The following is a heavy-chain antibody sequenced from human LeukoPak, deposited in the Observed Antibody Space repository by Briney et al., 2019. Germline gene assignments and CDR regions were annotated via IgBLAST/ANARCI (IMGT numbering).Heavy chain of an antibody. D-gene: IGHD2-2*02. CDR3: ARDLGYISLND. V-gene: IGHV1-2*02. CDR1: EDTYTHYY. J-gene: IGHJ4*02. Sequence: ASVKVSCKCSEDTYTHYYIHWVRQAPGQGLEWLGWINPNSGTRYTRKFQGRVTMTRDTSINTVYMDLSSLTFDDTAVYFCARDLGYISLNDWGQGTLVTVSS. CDR2: INPNSGT.